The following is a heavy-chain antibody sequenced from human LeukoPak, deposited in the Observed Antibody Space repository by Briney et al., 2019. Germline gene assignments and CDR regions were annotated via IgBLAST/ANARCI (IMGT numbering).Heavy chain of an antibody. J-gene: IGHJ4*02. D-gene: IGHD6-6*01. V-gene: IGHV4-34*01. Sequence: PADPVTLPCTVWGHSFSGYYWIWLRQPPAKALEGFREINHSGSTNYNPSLKSRVPMSVDTSKNQFSLKLRSVTAADTAVYYCARGRIAGRPMSYWGQGTLVTVSS. CDR3: ARGRIAGRPMSY. CDR2: INHSGST. CDR1: GHSFSGYY.